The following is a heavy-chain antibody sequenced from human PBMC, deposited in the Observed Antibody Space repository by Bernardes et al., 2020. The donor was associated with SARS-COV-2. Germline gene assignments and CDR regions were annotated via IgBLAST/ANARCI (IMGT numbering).Heavy chain of an antibody. V-gene: IGHV1-2*02. D-gene: IGHD7-27*01. J-gene: IGHJ5*02. CDR3: ARMHLLGWFDP. CDR2: INPYRGDA. Sequence: ASVKVSCKASGYSFTDYHIHWVRQTPGQGLECMGWINPYRGDANYVQKFQGRLTMTKDTSINTVHMELNRLTSDDTAVYYCARMHLLGWFDPWGQGTLVTVSS. CDR1: GYSFTDYH.